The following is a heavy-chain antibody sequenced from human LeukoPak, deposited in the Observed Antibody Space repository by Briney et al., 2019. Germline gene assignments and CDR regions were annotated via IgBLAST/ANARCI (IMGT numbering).Heavy chain of an antibody. V-gene: IGHV3-33*01. CDR2: IWYDGSNK. D-gene: IGHD4-23*01. Sequence: PGRSLRLSCAASGFTFSSYGMHWVRQAPGKGLEWVAVIWYDGSNKYYADSVKGRFTISRDNSKNTLYLQMNSLRAEDTAVYYCARDLSYGGPPDHGFQHWGQGTLVTVSS. CDR1: GFTFSSYG. J-gene: IGHJ1*01. CDR3: ARDLSYGGPPDHGFQH.